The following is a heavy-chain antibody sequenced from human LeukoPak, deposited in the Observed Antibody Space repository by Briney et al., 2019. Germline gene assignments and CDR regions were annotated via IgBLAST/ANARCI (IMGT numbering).Heavy chain of an antibody. CDR3: ARALRITMVRGVIGYFDY. CDR2: IYYSGST. J-gene: IGHJ4*02. CDR1: GGSISSGGYY. Sequence: PQTLSLTCTVSGGSISSGGYYWSWIRQHPGKGLEWIGYIYYSGSTYYNPSLKSRVTISVDTSKNQFSLKLSSVTAADTAVYYCARALRITMVRGVIGYFDYWGQGTLVTVSS. D-gene: IGHD3-10*01. V-gene: IGHV4-31*03.